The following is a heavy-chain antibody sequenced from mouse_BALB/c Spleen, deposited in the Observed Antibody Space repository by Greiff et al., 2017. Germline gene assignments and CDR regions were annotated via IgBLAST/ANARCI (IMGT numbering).Heavy chain of an antibody. CDR1: GFSLTSYG. D-gene: IGHD2-1*01. CDR2: IWSGGST. V-gene: IGHV2-2*02. CDR3: ARNYYGNYDYAMDY. J-gene: IGHJ4*01. Sequence: VQLQQSGPGLVQPSQSLSITCTVSGFSLTSYGVHWVRQSPGKGLEWLGVIWSGGSTDYNAAFISRLSISKDNSKSQVFFKMNSLQANDTAIYYCARNYYGNYDYAMDYWGQGTSVTVSS.